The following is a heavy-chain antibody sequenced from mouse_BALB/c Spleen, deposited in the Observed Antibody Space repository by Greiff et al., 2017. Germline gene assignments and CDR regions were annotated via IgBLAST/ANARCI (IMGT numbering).Heavy chain of an antibody. V-gene: IGHV1-9*01. Sequence: QVQLKESGAELMKPGASVKISCKATGYTFSSYWIEWVKQRPGHGLEWIGEILPGSGSTNYNEKFKGKATFTADTSSNTAYMQLSSLTSEDSAVYYCARDYGSEYFDYWGQGTTLTVSS. J-gene: IGHJ2*01. CDR1: GYTFSSYW. D-gene: IGHD1-1*01. CDR2: ILPGSGST. CDR3: ARDYGSEYFDY.